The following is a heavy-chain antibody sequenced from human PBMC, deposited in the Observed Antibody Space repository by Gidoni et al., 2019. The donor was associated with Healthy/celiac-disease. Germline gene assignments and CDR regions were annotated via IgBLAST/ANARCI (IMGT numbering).Heavy chain of an antibody. CDR3: TTGGWLRFPNFDY. D-gene: IGHD5-12*01. V-gene: IGHV3-15*01. J-gene: IGHJ4*02. Sequence: EVQLVESGGGLVKPGGSLRLACAASGFTFSNAWMSGVRQAPGKGLEWVGRIKSKTDGGTTDYAAPVKGRFTISRDDSKNTLYLQMNSLKTEDTAVYYCTTGGWLRFPNFDYWGQGTLVTVSS. CDR2: IKSKTDGGTT. CDR1: GFTFSNAW.